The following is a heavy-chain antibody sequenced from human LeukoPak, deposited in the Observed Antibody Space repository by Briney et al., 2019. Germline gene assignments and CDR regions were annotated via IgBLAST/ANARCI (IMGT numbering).Heavy chain of an antibody. CDR1: GFTFSSYN. CDR2: ISGSGGST. Sequence: PGGSLRLSCAASGFTFSSYNMNWVRQAPGKGLEWVSAISGSGGSTYYADSVKGRFTISRDNSKNTLYLQMNSLRAEDTAVYYCAKDWGQYSSSWVDYWGQGTLVTVSS. J-gene: IGHJ4*02. D-gene: IGHD6-13*01. V-gene: IGHV3-23*01. CDR3: AKDWGQYSSSWVDY.